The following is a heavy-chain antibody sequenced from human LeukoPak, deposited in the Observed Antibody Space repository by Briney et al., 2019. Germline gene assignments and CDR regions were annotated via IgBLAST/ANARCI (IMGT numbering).Heavy chain of an antibody. V-gene: IGHV1-2*02. CDR2: INPNSGGT. Sequence: ASVKVSCKASGYTFTGYYMHWVRQAPGQGLEWMGWINPNSGGTNYAQKFQGRVTITADKSTSTDYMELSSLRSEDTAVYYCARRTSSMVYARYNWFDPWGQGTLVTVSS. CDR1: GYTFTGYY. CDR3: ARRTSSMVYARYNWFDP. J-gene: IGHJ5*02. D-gene: IGHD2-8*01.